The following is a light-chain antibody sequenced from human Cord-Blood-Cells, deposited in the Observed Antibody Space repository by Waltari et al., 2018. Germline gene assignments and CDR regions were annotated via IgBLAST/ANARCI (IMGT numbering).Light chain of an antibody. CDR2: YKSDSDK. J-gene: IGLJ3*02. Sequence: QAVLTQPSSLSASPGASASLTCTLRSGINVGTYRIYWYQQQPGMPPQYLLRYKSDSDKQQGSGVPSRFSGSKDASANAGILLTSGLQSEDEADYYCMIWHSSAWVFGGGTKLTVL. CDR1: SGINVGTYR. CDR3: MIWHSSAWV. V-gene: IGLV5-45*02.